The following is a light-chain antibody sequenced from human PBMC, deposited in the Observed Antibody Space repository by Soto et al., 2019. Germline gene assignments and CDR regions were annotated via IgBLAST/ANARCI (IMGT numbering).Light chain of an antibody. Sequence: EIVLTQSPGTLSLSPGERATLSCRASQSVSSGTYLAWYQQKPGQAPRLLIYGASSRATGIPDRFSGSGSGTAFTLTISRLEPEDFAVYYCQHYGSSPFTFGPGTKVDIK. V-gene: IGKV3-20*01. J-gene: IGKJ3*01. CDR1: QSVSSGTY. CDR2: GAS. CDR3: QHYGSSPFT.